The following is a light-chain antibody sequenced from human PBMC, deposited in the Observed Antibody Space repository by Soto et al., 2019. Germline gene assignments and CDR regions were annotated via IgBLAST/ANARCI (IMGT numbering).Light chain of an antibody. CDR2: EAA. V-gene: IGKV1-33*01. Sequence: DIQMTQSPSSLSASVGDRVTITCQASQDITNDLNWYQQKPGKAPKVLIYEAANVETGVPSRFSGSGSGTDFTFTNSSLQPKDISTYFXHQYYNVPLTFGGGTKVEIK. CDR3: HQYYNVPLT. CDR1: QDITND. J-gene: IGKJ4*01.